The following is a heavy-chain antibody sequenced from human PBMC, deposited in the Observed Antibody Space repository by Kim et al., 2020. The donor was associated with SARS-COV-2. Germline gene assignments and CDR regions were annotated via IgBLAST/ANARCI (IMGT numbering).Heavy chain of an antibody. J-gene: IGHJ4*02. CDR2: INPNNGKT. D-gene: IGHD3-9*01. Sequence: ASVKVSCQASGYTFINYDINWVRQATGQGPEWMGWINPNNGKTGFAQKFRGRVTMTRNTSISTAYMELSSLRSEDTAVYYCASSREIHESLTGYFYWGQGTLVTVSS. V-gene: IGHV1-8*01. CDR3: ASSREIHESLTGYFY. CDR1: GYTFINYD.